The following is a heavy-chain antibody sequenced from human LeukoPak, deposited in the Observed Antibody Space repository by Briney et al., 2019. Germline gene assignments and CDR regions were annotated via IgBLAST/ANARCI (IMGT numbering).Heavy chain of an antibody. Sequence: PGGSLSFSCAASGFTFSSYGMHWVRQAPGKGLEWVAFLRYDGSNKYYADSVKGRFTISRDNSKNTLYLQMNSLRAEDTAVYYCAKKPGGPYSYGYESGDPWGQGTLVTVSS. CDR1: GFTFSSYG. J-gene: IGHJ5*02. CDR2: LRYDGSNK. CDR3: AKKPGGPYSYGYESGDP. V-gene: IGHV3-30*02. D-gene: IGHD5-18*01.